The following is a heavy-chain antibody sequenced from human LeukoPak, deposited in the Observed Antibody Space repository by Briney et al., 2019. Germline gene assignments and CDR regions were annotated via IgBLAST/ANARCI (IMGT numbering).Heavy chain of an antibody. CDR3: ARSCSGTYYYFDY. D-gene: IGHD1-26*01. CDR2: IYYSGST. J-gene: IGHJ4*02. Sequence: SETLSLTCTVAGGSISSYYWSWIRQPPGKGLEWIGYIYYSGSTNYNPSLKSRVTKSVDTSKNQFSLKLSSVTAADTAVYFCARSCSGTYYYFDYWGQGIVVTVSS. CDR1: GGSISSYY. V-gene: IGHV4-59*01.